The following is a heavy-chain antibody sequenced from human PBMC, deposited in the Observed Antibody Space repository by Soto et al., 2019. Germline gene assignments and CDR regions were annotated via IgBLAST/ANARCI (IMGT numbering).Heavy chain of an antibody. CDR2: IIPIFGTA. Sequence: ASVKVSCKASGGTLSSYAIIWVRQAPGQGLEWMGGIIPIFGTANYAQKFQGRVTITADESTSTAYMELSSLRSEDTAVYYCERADYYYDSRGATPTGSFNIWGQGKIATVS. CDR1: GGTLSSYA. V-gene: IGHV1-69*13. J-gene: IGHJ3*02. D-gene: IGHD3-22*01. CDR3: ERADYYYDSRGATPTGSFNI.